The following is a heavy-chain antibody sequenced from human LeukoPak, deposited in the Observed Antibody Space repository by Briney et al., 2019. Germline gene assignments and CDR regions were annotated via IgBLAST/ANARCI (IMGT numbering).Heavy chain of an antibody. D-gene: IGHD6-19*01. CDR1: GFDFDDYA. J-gene: IGHJ4*02. V-gene: IGHV3-21*01. Sequence: GGSLRLSCAGSGFDFDDYAMSWVRQAPGKGLEWVSSISSSSSYIYYADSVKGRFTISRDNAKNSLYLQMNSLRAEDTAVYYCATENGIVVADNYWGQGTLVTVSS. CDR2: ISSSSSYI. CDR3: ATENGIVVADNY.